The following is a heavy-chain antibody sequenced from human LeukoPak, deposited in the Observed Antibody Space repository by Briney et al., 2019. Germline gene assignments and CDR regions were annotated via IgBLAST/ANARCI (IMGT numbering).Heavy chain of an antibody. V-gene: IGHV4-34*01. D-gene: IGHD1-14*01. Sequence: PSETLSLTCAVYGGSFSGYYWSWIRQPPGKGLEWIGEINHSGSTNYNPSLKSRVTISVDTSKNQFSLKLSSVTAADTAVYYCARRGPALGGIDYWGQGTLVTVSS. CDR2: INHSGST. CDR1: GGSFSGYY. J-gene: IGHJ4*02. CDR3: ARRGPALGGIDY.